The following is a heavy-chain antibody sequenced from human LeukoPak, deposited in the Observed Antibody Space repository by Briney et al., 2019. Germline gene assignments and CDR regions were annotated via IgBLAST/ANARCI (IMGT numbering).Heavy chain of an antibody. D-gene: IGHD3-10*01. V-gene: IGHV1-2*02. CDR3: AMAYGSGSYSDQYYFDY. J-gene: IGHJ4*02. CDR2: INPNSGDT. Sequence: ASVKVSCKASAYTFTGYYMHWVRQAPGQGLEWMGWINPNSGDTHYAEKFQGRVTMTRDTSISTAYMELSRLRSDDRAVYYCAMAYGSGSYSDQYYFDYWGQGTLVTVSS. CDR1: AYTFTGYY.